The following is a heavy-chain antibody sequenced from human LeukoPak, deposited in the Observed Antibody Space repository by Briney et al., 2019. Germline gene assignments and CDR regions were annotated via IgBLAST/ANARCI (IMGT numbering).Heavy chain of an antibody. CDR3: ARLRGRWLQFFDY. D-gene: IGHD5-24*01. CDR1: GGSISSYY. Sequence: SSETLSLTCTVSGGSISSYYWSWIRQPPGKGLEWIGYIYTSGSTNYNPSLKSRVTISVDTSKNQFSLKLSSVTAADTAVYYCARLRGRWLQFFDYWGQGTLVTVSS. J-gene: IGHJ4*02. V-gene: IGHV4-4*09. CDR2: IYTSGST.